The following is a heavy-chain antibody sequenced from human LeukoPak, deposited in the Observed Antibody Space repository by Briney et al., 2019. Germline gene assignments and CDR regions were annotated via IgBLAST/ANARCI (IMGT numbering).Heavy chain of an antibody. J-gene: IGHJ6*04. Sequence: SETLSLTCTVSGGSISSGSYYWGWIRQPPGKGLEWIGSIYYSGSTYYNPSLKSRVTISVDTSKNQFSLKLSSVTAADTAVYYCAREGIIITFGGVIVNGGRLDVWGKGTTVTVSS. V-gene: IGHV4-39*07. D-gene: IGHD3-16*02. CDR1: GGSISSGSYY. CDR3: AREGIIITFGGVIVNGGRLDV. CDR2: IYYSGST.